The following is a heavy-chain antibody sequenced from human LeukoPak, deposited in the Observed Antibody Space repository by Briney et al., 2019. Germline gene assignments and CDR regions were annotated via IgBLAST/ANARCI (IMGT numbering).Heavy chain of an antibody. J-gene: IGHJ6*02. CDR3: ARERCIAATLYYYYYGMDV. CDR1: GFTFSDYY. D-gene: IGHD6-6*01. CDR2: ISSSSSYT. V-gene: IGHV3-11*06. Sequence: GGSLRLSCAASGFTFSDYYMSWIRQAPGKGLEWVSYISSSSSYTNYADSVKGRFTISRDNAKNSLYLQMNSLRAEDTAVYYCARERCIAATLYYYYYGMDVWGQGTTVTVSS.